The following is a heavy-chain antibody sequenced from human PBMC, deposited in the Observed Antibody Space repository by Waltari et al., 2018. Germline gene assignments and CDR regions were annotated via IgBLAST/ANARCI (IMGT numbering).Heavy chain of an antibody. CDR3: ARPYASGWYINFDY. Sequence: EVQLVESGGGLVQPGGSLRLSCAASGFTFSRYWMGWVRQARGKGLEWVANIKQDGSENYYVDSVKGRFTFSRDNAKNSLYLQMNSLRAEDTAVYYCARPYASGWYINFDYWGQGTLVTVSS. V-gene: IGHV3-7*01. J-gene: IGHJ4*02. D-gene: IGHD6-19*01. CDR1: GFTFSRYW. CDR2: IKQDGSEN.